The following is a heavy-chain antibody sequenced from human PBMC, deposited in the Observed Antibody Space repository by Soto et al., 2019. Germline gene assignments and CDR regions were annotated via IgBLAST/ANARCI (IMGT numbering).Heavy chain of an antibody. Sequence: GGSLRLSCAASGFTFSTYWMHWVRQAPGKGLLWVSRIKSDGSSTSYADSVKGRFTISRDNAKNTLYLQMNSLRVEDTAVYYCARSDWFDPWGQGTLVTVS. CDR1: GFTFSTYW. J-gene: IGHJ5*02. CDR3: ARSDWFDP. CDR2: IKSDGSST. V-gene: IGHV3-74*01.